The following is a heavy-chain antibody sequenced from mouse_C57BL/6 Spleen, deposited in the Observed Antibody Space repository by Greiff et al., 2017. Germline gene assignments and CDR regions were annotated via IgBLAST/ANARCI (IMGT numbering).Heavy chain of an antibody. CDR1: GYTFTEYT. Sequence: QVHVKQSGAELVIPGASVKLSCKASGYTFTEYTIHWVKQRPGQGLEWIGWFYPGSGSIKYNEKFKDKSTLTADKSSSTVYMELSRLTSEDSAVYFGARHCPYYGNDPSWFAYWGQGILVTVSA. CDR3: ARHCPYYGNDPSWFAY. D-gene: IGHD2-9*01. V-gene: IGHV1-62-2*01. CDR2: FYPGSGSI. J-gene: IGHJ3*01.